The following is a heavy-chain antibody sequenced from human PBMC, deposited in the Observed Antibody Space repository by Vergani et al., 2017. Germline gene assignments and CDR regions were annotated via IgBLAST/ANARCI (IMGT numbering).Heavy chain of an antibody. CDR1: GFTFSTYS. V-gene: IGHV3-21*01. D-gene: IGHD3-3*01. J-gene: IGHJ4*02. CDR3: ARDLKGTSYYDFWSHPQGDFDY. Sequence: EVQLVESGGGLVKPGGSLRLSCAASGFTFSTYSMNWVRQAPGKGLERVSSISSSSSYIYYADSVKGRFTISRDNAKNSLYLQMNSLRAEDTAVYYCARDLKGTSYYDFWSHPQGDFDYWGQGTLVTVSS. CDR2: ISSSSSYI.